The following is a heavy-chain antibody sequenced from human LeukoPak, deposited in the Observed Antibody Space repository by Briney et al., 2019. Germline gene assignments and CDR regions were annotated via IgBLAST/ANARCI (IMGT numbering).Heavy chain of an antibody. CDR1: GFTFTSSA. V-gene: IGHV1-58*02. CDR2: IVVGSGNT. D-gene: IGHD3-22*01. J-gene: IGHJ4*02. CDR3: AAAGYDSSGYRSD. Sequence: GASVKVSCKASGFTFTSSAMQWVRQARGQRLEWIGWIVVGSGNTNYAQKFQEGVTSTRDMSTSTAYMELSSLRSEDTAVYYCAAAGYDSSGYRSDWGQGTLVTVSS.